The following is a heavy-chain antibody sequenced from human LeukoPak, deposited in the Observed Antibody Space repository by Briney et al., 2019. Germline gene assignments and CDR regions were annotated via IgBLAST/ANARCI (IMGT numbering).Heavy chain of an antibody. V-gene: IGHV3-11*06. CDR1: GFTFSDYY. Sequence: GSLRLSCAASGFTFSDYYMSWIRQAPGKGLEWVSYISSSSSYIYYADSVKGRFTISRDNAKNSLYLQMNSLRAEDTAVYYCARGKYYDSSGYYGYWGQGTLVTVSS. D-gene: IGHD3-22*01. CDR3: ARGKYYDSSGYYGY. CDR2: ISSSSSYI. J-gene: IGHJ4*02.